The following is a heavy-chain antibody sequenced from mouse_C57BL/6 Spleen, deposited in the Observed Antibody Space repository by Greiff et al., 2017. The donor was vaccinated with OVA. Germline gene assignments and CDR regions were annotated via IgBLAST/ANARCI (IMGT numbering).Heavy chain of an antibody. Sequence: QVQLQQSGPGLVQPSQSLSITCTVSGFSLTSYGVHWVRQSPGKGLEWLGVIWRGGSTDYNAAFMSRLSITKDNSKSQVFFKMNSLQADDTAIYYCAKEIYYYGSSGGYFDVWGTGTTVTVSS. V-gene: IGHV2-5*01. CDR3: AKEIYYYGSSGGYFDV. J-gene: IGHJ1*03. D-gene: IGHD1-1*01. CDR1: GFSLTSYG. CDR2: IWRGGST.